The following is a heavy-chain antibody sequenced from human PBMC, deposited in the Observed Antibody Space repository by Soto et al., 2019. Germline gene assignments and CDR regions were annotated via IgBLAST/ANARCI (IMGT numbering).Heavy chain of an antibody. CDR3: GLHKQWLVMYY. V-gene: IGHV3-30*03. J-gene: IGHJ4*02. D-gene: IGHD6-19*01. CDR1: GFTFSSYG. Sequence: GESLRLSCAASGFTFSSYGMHWVRQAPGKGLEWVAVISYDGSNKYYADSVKGRFTISRDNSKNTLYLQMNSLRAEDTAVYYCGLHKQWLVMYYWGQXTLVTVSS. CDR2: ISYDGSNK.